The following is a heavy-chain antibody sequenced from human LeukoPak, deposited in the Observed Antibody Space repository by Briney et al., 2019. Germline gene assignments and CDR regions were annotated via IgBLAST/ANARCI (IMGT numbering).Heavy chain of an antibody. CDR3: AREGYYGSGSPPSLYFDY. V-gene: IGHV3-30-3*01. Sequence: GGSLRLSCAASGFTFSNYAMHWVRQTPGKGLEWVAIISYDGTNKYYADSVKGRFTISRDNSRSTLYLQMNSLRPEDTAIYYCAREGYYGSGSPPSLYFDYWGQGTLVTVSS. D-gene: IGHD3-10*01. CDR1: GFTFSNYA. J-gene: IGHJ4*02. CDR2: ISYDGTNK.